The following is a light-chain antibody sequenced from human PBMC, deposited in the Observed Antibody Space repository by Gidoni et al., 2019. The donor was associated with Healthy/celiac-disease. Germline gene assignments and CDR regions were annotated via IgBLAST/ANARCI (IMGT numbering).Light chain of an antibody. V-gene: IGKV3-15*01. Sequence: EIVMTHSPATLSVSPGERAPLSCRASQSVSSNLAWYQQKPGQAPRLLIYGASNRATGLPARFSGSGSGTEFTLTISSLQSEDFAVYYCQQYNNWPPITFXQXTRLEIK. CDR3: QQYNNWPPIT. CDR1: QSVSSN. J-gene: IGKJ5*01. CDR2: GAS.